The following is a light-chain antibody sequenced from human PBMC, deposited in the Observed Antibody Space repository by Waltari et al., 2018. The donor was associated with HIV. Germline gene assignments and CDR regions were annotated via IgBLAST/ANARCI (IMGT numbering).Light chain of an antibody. CDR2: RVK. CDR3: ATWDGSLNAWV. Sequence: QSVLTQPPSTSGTPGQRVTISCSRNRYNHGDNFVSWYQQVPGIAPNFLIYRVKKRPSGVPDRFSGSKSGTSASLSICGLQSEDEADYYCATWDGSLNAWVFGGGTKLTVL. J-gene: IGLJ3*02. V-gene: IGLV1-47*01. CDR1: RYNHGDNF.